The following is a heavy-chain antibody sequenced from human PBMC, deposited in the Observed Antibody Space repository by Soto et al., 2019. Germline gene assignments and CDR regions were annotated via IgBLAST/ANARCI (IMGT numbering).Heavy chain of an antibody. J-gene: IGHJ6*02. Sequence: GGSLRLSCAASGFTFSSYAMHWVRQAPGKGLEWVAVISYDGSNKYYADSVKGRFTISRDNSKNTLYLQMNSLRAEDTAVYYCAREYYDFWSGYSNYGMDVWGQGTTVTVSS. V-gene: IGHV3-30-3*01. CDR2: ISYDGSNK. D-gene: IGHD3-3*01. CDR1: GFTFSSYA. CDR3: AREYYDFWSGYSNYGMDV.